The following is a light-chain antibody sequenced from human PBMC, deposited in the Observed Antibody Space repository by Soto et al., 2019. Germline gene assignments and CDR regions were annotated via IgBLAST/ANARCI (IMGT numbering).Light chain of an antibody. V-gene: IGLV2-8*01. CDR3: CSYVGRNTYV. CDR2: EVS. Sequence: QSGLTQPPSASGSPGQSVTISCTGTSSDIGAYNYVSWYQQHPGKVPKLMIYEVSKRPSGVPNRFSGSKSGNTASLTISGLXAEDEADYYCCSYVGRNTYVFGTGTKVTVL. CDR1: SSDIGAYNY. J-gene: IGLJ1*01.